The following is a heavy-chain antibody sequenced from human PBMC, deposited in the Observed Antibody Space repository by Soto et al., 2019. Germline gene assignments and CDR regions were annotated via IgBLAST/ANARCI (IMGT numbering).Heavy chain of an antibody. J-gene: IGHJ4*02. D-gene: IGHD3-22*01. CDR1: GDSMSNYY. CDR3: ARGPAVKYDSSGYFVFDS. V-gene: IGHV4-59*01. CDR2: IHYSGTT. Sequence: SETLSLTCTVSGDSMSNYYWSWIRQSPGKGLEWIGYIHYSGTTDYNPSLKSRVSMSVDTSKNQFSLKLNSVTAADTAVFFCARGPAVKYDSSGYFVFDSWGQGTLVTVSS.